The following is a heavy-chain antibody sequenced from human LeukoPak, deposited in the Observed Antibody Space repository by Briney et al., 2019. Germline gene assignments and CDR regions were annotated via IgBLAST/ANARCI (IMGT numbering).Heavy chain of an antibody. CDR2: INPSGGST. J-gene: IGHJ4*02. V-gene: IGHV1-46*01. CDR3: ARDSVDTAMEHYFDY. CDR1: GYTFTSYY. D-gene: IGHD5-18*01. Sequence: GASVKVSCKASGYTFTSYYMHWVRQAPGQGLKWMGIINPSGGSTSYAQKFQGRVTMTRDTSTSTVYMELSSLRSEDTAVYYCARDSVDTAMEHYFDYWGQGTLVTVSS.